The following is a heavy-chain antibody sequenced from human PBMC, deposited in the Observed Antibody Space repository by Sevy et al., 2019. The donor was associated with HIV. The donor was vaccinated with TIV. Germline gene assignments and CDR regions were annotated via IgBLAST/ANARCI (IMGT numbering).Heavy chain of an antibody. J-gene: IGHJ6*02. D-gene: IGHD5-18*01. V-gene: IGHV4-59*01. Sequence: SETLSLTCTVSGGSISSYYWSWIRQPPGKGLEWIGYIYYSGSTNYNPSLKSRVTISVDTSKNQFSLKLSSVTAADTAVYYCAGSDTAMGYYYYGMDVWGQGTTVTVSS. CDR1: GGSISSYY. CDR2: IYYSGST. CDR3: AGSDTAMGYYYYGMDV.